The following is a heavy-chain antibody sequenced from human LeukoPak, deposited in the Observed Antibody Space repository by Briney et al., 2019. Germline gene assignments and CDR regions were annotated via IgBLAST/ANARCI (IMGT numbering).Heavy chain of an antibody. V-gene: IGHV3-7*01. J-gene: IGHJ4*02. Sequence: GVSLRLSCAGSGFIFSTHWMIWVSQDPGKGLEWVANIKQDGSEKYYVDSVKGRFTISRDNSKSSMYLEMNSLRAEDTAVYYCVRYRDGEYDFWGQGTLVTVSS. CDR2: IKQDGSEK. D-gene: IGHD4-17*01. CDR1: GFIFSTHW. CDR3: VRYRDGEYDF.